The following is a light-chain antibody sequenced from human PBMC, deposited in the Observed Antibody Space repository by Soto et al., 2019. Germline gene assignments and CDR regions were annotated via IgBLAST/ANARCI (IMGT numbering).Light chain of an antibody. J-gene: IGKJ4*01. Sequence: DIVMTQSPDSLAVSLGERATINCKSSQSVLSGSNNRNYLAWFQQKPGQPPELLIYWASTRESGVPDRFAGSGSGTDFTLTISSLQAEDVAVYYCQQYYNTPLTFGGGTKVEI. CDR1: QSVLSGSNNRNY. CDR2: WAS. V-gene: IGKV4-1*01. CDR3: QQYYNTPLT.